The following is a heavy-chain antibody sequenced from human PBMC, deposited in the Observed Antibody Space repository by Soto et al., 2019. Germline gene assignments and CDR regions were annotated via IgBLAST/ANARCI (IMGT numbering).Heavy chain of an antibody. CDR2: ISGSGGST. V-gene: IGHV3-23*01. J-gene: IGHJ5*02. Sequence: ASGFTFSSYAMSWVRQAPGKGLEWVSAISGSGGSTYYADSVKGRFTISRDNSKNTLYLQMNSLRAEDTAVYYCAHGSGVLFDPWGQGTLVTVSS. D-gene: IGHD3-10*01. CDR3: AHGSGVLFDP. CDR1: GFTFSSYA.